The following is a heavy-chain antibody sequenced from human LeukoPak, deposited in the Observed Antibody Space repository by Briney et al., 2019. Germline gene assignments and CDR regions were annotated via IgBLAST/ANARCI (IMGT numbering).Heavy chain of an antibody. D-gene: IGHD2-15*01. CDR3: AKDMVVAASVISGMDV. Sequence: PGGSLRLSCAASGFTFSSYGMHRVRQAPGQGLEGVAFIRYDGSNKYYPDSVKGRFTISRDNSKNTLYLQMNSLRAEDTAVYYCAKDMVVAASVISGMDVWGQGTTVTVSS. CDR1: GFTFSSYG. CDR2: IRYDGSNK. V-gene: IGHV3-30*02. J-gene: IGHJ6*02.